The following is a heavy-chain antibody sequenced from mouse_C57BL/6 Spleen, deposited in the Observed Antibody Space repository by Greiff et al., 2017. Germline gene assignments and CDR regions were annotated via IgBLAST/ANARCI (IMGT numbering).Heavy chain of an antibody. Sequence: VQLQQSGPGLVQPSQSLSITCTASGFSLTSYGVHWVRQSPGKGLEWLGVIWSGGSTDYNAAFMSRPSITKDNSKSKVFFKMNRLQAEDAAIYYCARYYYGSRDWYFDVWGTGTTVTVSS. CDR2: IWSGGST. D-gene: IGHD1-1*01. V-gene: IGHV2-5*01. J-gene: IGHJ1*03. CDR1: GFSLTSYG. CDR3: ARYYYGSRDWYFDV.